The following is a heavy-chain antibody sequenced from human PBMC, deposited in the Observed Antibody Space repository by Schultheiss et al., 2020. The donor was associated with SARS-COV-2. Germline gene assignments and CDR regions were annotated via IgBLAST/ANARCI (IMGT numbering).Heavy chain of an antibody. J-gene: IGHJ4*02. CDR1: GGSISSSSYY. CDR2: IYYSGST. V-gene: IGHV4-61*05. Sequence: SETLSLTCTVSGGSISSSSYYWGWIRQPPGKGLEWIGYIYYSGSTNYNPSLKSRVTISVDTSKNQFSLKLSSVTAADTAVYYCASTTVAGTFYFDYWGQGTLVTVSS. CDR3: ASTTVAGTFYFDY. D-gene: IGHD6-19*01.